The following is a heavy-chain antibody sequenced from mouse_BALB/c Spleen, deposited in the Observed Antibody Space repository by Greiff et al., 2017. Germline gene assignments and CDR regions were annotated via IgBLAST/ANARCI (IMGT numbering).Heavy chain of an antibody. CDR3: AREGVDNYGLYYAMDY. CDR1: GFTFSSYA. CDR2: ISSGGST. Sequence: EVKVVESGGGLVKPGGSLKLSCAASGFTFSSYAMSWVRQTPEKRLEWVASISSGGSTYYPDSVKGRFTISRDNARNILYLQMSSLRSEDTATYYCAREGVDNYGLYYAMDYWGQGTSVTVSS. J-gene: IGHJ4*01. D-gene: IGHD1-1*01. V-gene: IGHV5-6-5*01.